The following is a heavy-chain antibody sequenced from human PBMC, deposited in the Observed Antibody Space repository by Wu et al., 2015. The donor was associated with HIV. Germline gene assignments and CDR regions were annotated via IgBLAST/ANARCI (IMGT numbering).Heavy chain of an antibody. D-gene: IGHD1-26*01. J-gene: IGHJ2*01. CDR2: ISPHTGDT. Sequence: QVQLVQSGAEVKKPGASVKVSCKTSGYTFVSYGITWVRQAPGQGLEWMGWISPHTGDTKYAQGLQGRATLTIDTSTATGYMELRSLGSDDTAVYYCARDADGIVGAKIGRYFDVWGRGSLVRVSS. CDR3: ARDADGIVGAKIGRYFDV. V-gene: IGHV1-18*01. CDR1: GYTFVSYG.